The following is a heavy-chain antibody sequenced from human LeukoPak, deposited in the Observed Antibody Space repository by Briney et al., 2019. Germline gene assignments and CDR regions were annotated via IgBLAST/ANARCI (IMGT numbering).Heavy chain of an antibody. J-gene: IGHJ4*02. CDR3: ARGIYYGSGKYYFDY. V-gene: IGHV1-8*01. D-gene: IGHD3-10*01. Sequence: GASVKVSCKASGYTFTSYDINWVRQATGQGLEWMGWMNPNSGNTGYAQKFQGRVTMTRNTSISTAHMELSSLRSEDTAVYYCARGIYYGSGKYYFDYWGQGTLVTVSS. CDR2: MNPNSGNT. CDR1: GYTFTSYD.